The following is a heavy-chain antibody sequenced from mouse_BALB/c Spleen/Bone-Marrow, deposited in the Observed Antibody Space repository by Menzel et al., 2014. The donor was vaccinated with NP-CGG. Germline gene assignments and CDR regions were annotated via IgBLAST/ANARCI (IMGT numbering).Heavy chain of an antibody. D-gene: IGHD3-2*01. CDR2: INPYNDGT. CDR3: ARPRQLGLPYYFDY. J-gene: IGHJ2*01. Sequence: VQLKQSGPELVKPGASVKMSCKASGYTFTSYVMHWVKQKPGQGLEWIGYINPYNDGTKYNEKFKGKATLTSDKSSSTAYMELSSLTSEDSAVYYCARPRQLGLPYYFDYWAQGTTLTVSS. CDR1: GYTFTSYV. V-gene: IGHV1-14*01.